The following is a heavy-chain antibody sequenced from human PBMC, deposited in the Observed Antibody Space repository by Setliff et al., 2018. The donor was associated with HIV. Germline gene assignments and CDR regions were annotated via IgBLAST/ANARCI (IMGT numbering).Heavy chain of an antibody. CDR1: GGTFSSYG. Sequence: SVKVSCKASGGTFSSYGISWVRQAPGQGLEWMGAIIPMFGTGFYAQKFQGRVTITTDESRTTSYMELSSLTFDDTAVIYCAREGGMYGSDHHFDSWGQGTPVTVSS. D-gene: IGHD6-19*01. V-gene: IGHV1-69*05. J-gene: IGHJ4*02. CDR3: AREGGMYGSDHHFDS. CDR2: IIPMFGTG.